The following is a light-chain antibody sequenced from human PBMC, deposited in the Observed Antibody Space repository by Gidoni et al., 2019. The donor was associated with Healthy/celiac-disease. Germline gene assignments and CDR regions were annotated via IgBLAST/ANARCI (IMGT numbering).Light chain of an antibody. CDR2: DAS. J-gene: IGKJ4*01. Sequence: DIQMTPSPSSLSASVGDRVIITCQASQDINNYLNWYQQKPGKAPELLIYDASTLETGVPSRFSGSGSGTDFSFAISSLQPEDFATYYCQQYENLPLTFGGGTKVEIK. CDR1: QDINNY. V-gene: IGKV1-33*01. CDR3: QQYENLPLT.